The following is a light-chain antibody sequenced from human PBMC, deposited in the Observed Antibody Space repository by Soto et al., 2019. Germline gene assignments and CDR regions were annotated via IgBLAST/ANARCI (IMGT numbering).Light chain of an antibody. CDR3: SSYTTTSTLV. Sequence: QSALTQPACVSVSPGQSITGACTGTNRDVGSYNLVSWYQQRPGEAPKLIISEVRNRPSGISYRFTGSKSGNTASLTISGLQAEDEADYYCSSYTTTSTLVFGGGTKVTVL. J-gene: IGLJ3*02. V-gene: IGLV2-14*01. CDR1: NRDVGSYNL. CDR2: EVR.